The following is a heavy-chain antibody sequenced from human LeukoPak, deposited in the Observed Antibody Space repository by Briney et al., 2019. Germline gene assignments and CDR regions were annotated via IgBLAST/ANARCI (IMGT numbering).Heavy chain of an antibody. CDR2: IRSDGSDT. V-gene: IGHV3-74*01. D-gene: IGHD4-17*01. Sequence: PGGSLRLSCAASGFTFSDTWMHWVRQAPGEGLVWVSRIRSDGSDTRYAESVKGRFTISRDNAKNSLYLQINSLRAEDTAVYYCVRDRLHYGEYEKTFDHWGQGTLVTVSS. CDR1: GFTFSDTW. J-gene: IGHJ4*02. CDR3: VRDRLHYGEYEKTFDH.